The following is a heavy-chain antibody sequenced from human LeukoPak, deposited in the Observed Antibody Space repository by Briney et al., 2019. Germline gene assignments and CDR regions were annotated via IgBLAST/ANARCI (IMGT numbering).Heavy chain of an antibody. Sequence: NSSETLSLTCTVSGDSINSLDLWSWVRQPPGKGLEWIGEMYLSGTTHSNPSVKSRVTISIDKSKNQFFLNLSSVTAADTAVYYCARDRIGRYDFWSGYFSGGHYGMDVWGQGTTVTVSS. CDR2: MYLSGTT. CDR3: ARDRIGRYDFWSGYFSGGHYGMDV. CDR1: GDSINSLDL. D-gene: IGHD3-3*01. V-gene: IGHV4-4*02. J-gene: IGHJ6*02.